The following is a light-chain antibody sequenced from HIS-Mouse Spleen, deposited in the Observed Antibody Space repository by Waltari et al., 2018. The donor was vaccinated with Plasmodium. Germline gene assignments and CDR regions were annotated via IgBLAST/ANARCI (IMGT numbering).Light chain of an antibody. Sequence: QSALTQPPSASGSPGQSVTISCTGTSSYVGGYHYVPWYQQHPGKAPKLMIYEVSKRPSGVPDRFSGSKSGNTASLTVSGLQAEDEADYYCSSYAGSNNYVFGTGTKVTVL. CDR2: EVS. V-gene: IGLV2-8*01. CDR1: SSYVGGYHY. CDR3: SSYAGSNNYV. J-gene: IGLJ1*01.